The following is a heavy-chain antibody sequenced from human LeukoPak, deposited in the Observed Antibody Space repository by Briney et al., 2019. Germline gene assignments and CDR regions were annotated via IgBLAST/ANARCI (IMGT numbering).Heavy chain of an antibody. V-gene: IGHV4-30-4*01. Sequence: PSQTLSLTCTVSGGSISSGDYYWSWIRQPPGKGLEWIGYIYYSGSTYYSPSLKSRVTISVDTSKNQFSLKLSSVTAADTAVYYCARVESEIAPSHPYNWFGPWGQGTLVTVSS. J-gene: IGHJ5*02. CDR1: GGSISSGDYY. CDR3: ARVESEIAPSHPYNWFGP. D-gene: IGHD6-13*01. CDR2: IYYSGST.